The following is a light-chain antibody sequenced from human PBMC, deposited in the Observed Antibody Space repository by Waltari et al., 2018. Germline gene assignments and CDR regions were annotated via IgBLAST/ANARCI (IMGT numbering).Light chain of an antibody. CDR2: GNP. Sequence: QSVLTQPPSVSGAPGQRVTISCTGSDPNLGASSDVHRYQQLPGTSPNLLIYGNPNRHSGVPARFSGAKSGTSGSLAITGLQAEDEAYYYCQSYDRSLTGSWVFGGGTKLTVL. CDR3: QSYDRSLTGSWV. V-gene: IGLV1-40*01. J-gene: IGLJ3*02. CDR1: DPNLGASSD.